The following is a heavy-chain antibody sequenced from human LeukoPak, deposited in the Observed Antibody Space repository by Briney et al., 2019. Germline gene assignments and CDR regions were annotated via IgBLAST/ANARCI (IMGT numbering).Heavy chain of an antibody. CDR2: IYHSGNT. V-gene: IGHV4-30-2*01. CDR3: ASVVTDYYDSSGYYDY. CDR1: GGSVTSGGYS. D-gene: IGHD3-22*01. Sequence: PSQTLSLTCVVSGGSVTSGGYSRTWLRQPPGKGLEWIGYIYHSGNTYYNPSLKSRVTISVDRSENQFSLKLSSVTAADTAVYYCASVVTDYYDSSGYYDYWGQGALVTVSS. J-gene: IGHJ4*02.